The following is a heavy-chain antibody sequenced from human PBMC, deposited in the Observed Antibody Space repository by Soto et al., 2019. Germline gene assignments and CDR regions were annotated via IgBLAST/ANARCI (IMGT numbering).Heavy chain of an antibody. J-gene: IGHJ5*02. Sequence: QVQLVQSGAEVKKPGSSVKVSCKASGGTFSSYAISWVRQAPGQGLEWMGGIIPIFGTAHYAQKFQGRVTITADESTSTAYMELSSLRSEDTAVYYCASSVLMVYAGRKAGGWFDPWGQGTLVTVSS. CDR1: GGTFSSYA. CDR2: IIPIFGTA. CDR3: ASSVLMVYAGRKAGGWFDP. D-gene: IGHD2-8*01. V-gene: IGHV1-69*01.